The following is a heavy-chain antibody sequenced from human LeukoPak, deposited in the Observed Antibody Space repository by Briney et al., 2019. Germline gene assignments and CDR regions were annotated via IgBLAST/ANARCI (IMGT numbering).Heavy chain of an antibody. CDR1: GGSFSGYY. V-gene: IGHV4-34*01. CDR2: INHSGST. D-gene: IGHD6-19*01. CDR3: ARSSAGVDP. J-gene: IGHJ5*02. Sequence: SETLSLTCAVYGGSFSGYYWSWIRKPPGKGLEWIGEINHSGSTNYNPSLKSRVTISVDTSKNQFSLKLSSVTAADTAVYYCARSSAGVDPWGQGTLVTVSS.